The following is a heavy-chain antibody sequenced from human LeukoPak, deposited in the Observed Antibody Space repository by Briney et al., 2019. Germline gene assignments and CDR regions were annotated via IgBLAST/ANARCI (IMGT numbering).Heavy chain of an antibody. CDR1: GYTFTSYA. CDR2: INAGNGNT. J-gene: IGHJ4*02. V-gene: IGHV1-3*03. Sequence: ASVKVSCKASGYTFTSYAMHWVRQAPGQRLEWMGWINAGNGNTKYSQEFQGRVTITRDTSASTAYMELSSLRSEDMAVYYCAREDYGDYVSAFDYWGQGTLVTVSS. D-gene: IGHD4-17*01. CDR3: AREDYGDYVSAFDY.